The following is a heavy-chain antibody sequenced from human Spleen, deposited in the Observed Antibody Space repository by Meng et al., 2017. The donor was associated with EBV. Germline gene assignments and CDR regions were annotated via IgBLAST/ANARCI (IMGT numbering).Heavy chain of an antibody. CDR1: GGCVSSGNYY. Sequence: QRQLQEPGPGMVKPSETLSLTCTVSGGCVSSGNYYWSWIRLPPGKGLEWIGYINYSGITNYNPYLKSRVTISVDTSENQFSLQLTSVTAADTAVYYCATVDYGDYEFDYWGQGTLVTVSS. V-gene: IGHV4-61*01. J-gene: IGHJ4*02. CDR2: INYSGIT. CDR3: ATVDYGDYEFDY. D-gene: IGHD4-17*01.